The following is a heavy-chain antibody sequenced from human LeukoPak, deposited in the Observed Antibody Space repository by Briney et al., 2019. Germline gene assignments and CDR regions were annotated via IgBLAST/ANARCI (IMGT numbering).Heavy chain of an antibody. CDR1: GFTFSDEY. Sequence: PGGSLRLSCAATGFTFSDEYMSWIRQAPGKGLEWVSYISSSSSYTNYADSLKGRFTISRDNAKNSLSLQMNSLRAEDTAVYYCARTRGRGSGGHFDIWGQGTMVTVSS. V-gene: IGHV3-11*06. J-gene: IGHJ3*02. CDR3: ARTRGRGSGGHFDI. CDR2: ISSSSSYT.